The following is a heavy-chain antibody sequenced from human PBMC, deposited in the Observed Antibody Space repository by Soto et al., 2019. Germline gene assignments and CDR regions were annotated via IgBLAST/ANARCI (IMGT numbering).Heavy chain of an antibody. J-gene: IGHJ4*02. CDR3: AKVHGSGNYHNFPDY. Sequence: GGSLRLSCAASGFTFSTYAISWVRQAPGKGLEWVSLISGSGCSTYYADSVKGRFTISRDNSKSTLYLQMNSLRAEDTAVYYCAKVHGSGNYHNFPDYWGQGTLVTVSS. V-gene: IGHV3-23*01. D-gene: IGHD3-10*01. CDR1: GFTFSTYA. CDR2: ISGSGCST.